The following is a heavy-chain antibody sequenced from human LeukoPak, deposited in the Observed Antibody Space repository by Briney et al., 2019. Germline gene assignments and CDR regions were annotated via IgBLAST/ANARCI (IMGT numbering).Heavy chain of an antibody. J-gene: IGHJ4*02. D-gene: IGHD3-10*01. Sequence: GGSLRLSCAAPGFTFSSYAMSWVRQAPGRGLERVSHISGSGDTTYYADSVKGRFTISRDNSKNTLYLQMNSLRADDTAVYYCAKDMEGSVADYFDYWGQGTLVTVSS. CDR2: ISGSGDTT. CDR3: AKDMEGSVADYFDY. V-gene: IGHV3-23*01. CDR1: GFTFSSYA.